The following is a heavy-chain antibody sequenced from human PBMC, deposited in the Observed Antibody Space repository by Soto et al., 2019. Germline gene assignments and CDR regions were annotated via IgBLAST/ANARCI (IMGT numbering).Heavy chain of an antibody. J-gene: IGHJ4*02. CDR2: IRSRADGGTT. D-gene: IGHD6-19*01. Sequence: EVQLVESGGDFVKPGGSLRLSCAASGFVFNNAWMNWVRQAPGKGLEWVGRIRSRADGGTTDYAAPVKGRFTISRDDSKSMLYLQISSLKGEDTAVYYCATDQSFSSGCFDSWGQGTLVTVSS. V-gene: IGHV3-15*07. CDR3: ATDQSFSSGCFDS. CDR1: GFVFNNAW.